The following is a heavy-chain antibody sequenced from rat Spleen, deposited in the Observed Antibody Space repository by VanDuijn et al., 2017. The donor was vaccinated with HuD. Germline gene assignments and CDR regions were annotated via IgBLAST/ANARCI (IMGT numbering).Heavy chain of an antibody. V-gene: IGHV5-31*01. CDR2: ITNDVGIT. CDR3: TRENWELDV. J-gene: IGHJ2*01. D-gene: IGHD5-1*01. Sequence: EVQLVESDGGLVQPGGSLKLSCVASGFTFNHYWMTWIRQAPGKGLEWVATITNDVGITHYPDSVKGRFTISRDNVKSILYLQMDSLRSEDTATYYCTRENWELDVWGQGVMVTVSS. CDR1: GFTFNHYW.